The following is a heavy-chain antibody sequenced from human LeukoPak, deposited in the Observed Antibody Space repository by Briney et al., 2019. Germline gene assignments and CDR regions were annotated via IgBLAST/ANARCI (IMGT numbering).Heavy chain of an antibody. D-gene: IGHD6-19*01. CDR1: GFTVSSNY. J-gene: IGHJ5*02. V-gene: IGHV3-53*01. CDR3: ARSFYSSGWYTPLRWFDT. CDR2: LYNAGST. Sequence: GGSLRLSCAASGFTVSSNYMSWVRQAPGKGLEWVSVLYNAGSTYYADSVKGRFTISRDNSKNTLYLQMYSLRAEDTAVYYCARSFYSSGWYTPLRWFDTWGQGTPVTVSS.